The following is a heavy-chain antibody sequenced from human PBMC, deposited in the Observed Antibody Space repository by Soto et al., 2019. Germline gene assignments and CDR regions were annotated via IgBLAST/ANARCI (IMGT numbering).Heavy chain of an antibody. V-gene: IGHV1-8*01. J-gene: IGHJ4*02. CDR1: GYTFTSYD. Sequence: QVQLVQSGAEVKKPGASVKVSCKASGYTFTSYDINWVRQATGQGLEWMGWMNPNSGNTGYAQKFQGRVTMTRNTSISTAYMELSSLRSEDTAVYYCARYPLRYCSSTSCQGYYFDYWGQGTLVTVSS. CDR2: MNPNSGNT. D-gene: IGHD2-2*01. CDR3: ARYPLRYCSSTSCQGYYFDY.